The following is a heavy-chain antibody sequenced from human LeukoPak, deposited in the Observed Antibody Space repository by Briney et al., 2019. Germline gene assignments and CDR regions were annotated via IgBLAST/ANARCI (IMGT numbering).Heavy chain of an antibody. Sequence: VASVKVSCKASGYTFTGYYMHWVRQAPGQGLEWMGWINPNSGGTNYAQKFQGRVTMTRDTSISTAYMELSRLRSDDTAVYYCARDPWGYLRSFDYWGQGALVTVSS. J-gene: IGHJ4*02. D-gene: IGHD3-16*01. CDR1: GYTFTGYY. V-gene: IGHV1-2*02. CDR3: ARDPWGYLRSFDY. CDR2: INPNSGGT.